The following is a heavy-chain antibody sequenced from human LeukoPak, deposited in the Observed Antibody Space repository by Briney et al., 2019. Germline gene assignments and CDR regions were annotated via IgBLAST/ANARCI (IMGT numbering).Heavy chain of an antibody. CDR1: GGSFSGYY. Sequence: SETLSLTCAVYGGSFSGYYWSWIRQPPGKGLEWMGEINHSGSTNYNPSLKSRVTISVDTSKNQFSLKLSSVTAADTAVYYCARGTYSSGWYRTAEYFQHWGQGTLVTVSS. D-gene: IGHD6-19*01. CDR2: INHSGST. J-gene: IGHJ1*01. V-gene: IGHV4-34*01. CDR3: ARGTYSSGWYRTAEYFQH.